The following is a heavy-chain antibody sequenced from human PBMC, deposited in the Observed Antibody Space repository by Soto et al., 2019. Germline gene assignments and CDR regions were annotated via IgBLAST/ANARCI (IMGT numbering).Heavy chain of an antibody. D-gene: IGHD1-1*01. V-gene: IGHV3-74*01. Sequence: GGSLRLSCAASGFTFSSYWMHWVRQASGKGLVWVSRISFDGSTTTYADSVKGRFTISRDNAKNTLYLQMNSLRAEDTAVYYCARRGAHTAMANEYWGQGALVTVYS. CDR1: GFTFSSYW. J-gene: IGHJ4*02. CDR2: ISFDGSTT. CDR3: ARRGAHTAMANEY.